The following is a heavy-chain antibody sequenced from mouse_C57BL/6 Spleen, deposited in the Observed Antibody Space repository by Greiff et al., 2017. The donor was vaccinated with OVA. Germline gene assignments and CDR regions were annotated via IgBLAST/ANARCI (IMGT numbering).Heavy chain of an antibody. V-gene: IGHV1-50*01. Sequence: VQLQQPGAELVKPGASVKLSCKASGYTFTSYWMQWVKQRPGQGLEWIGVIDPSDSYTNYNQKFKGKATLTVDTSSSTAYMQLSSLTSEDSAVYYCARYGAWFAYWGQGTLVTVSA. D-gene: IGHD1-1*01. CDR3: ARYGAWFAY. J-gene: IGHJ3*01. CDR1: GYTFTSYW. CDR2: IDPSDSYT.